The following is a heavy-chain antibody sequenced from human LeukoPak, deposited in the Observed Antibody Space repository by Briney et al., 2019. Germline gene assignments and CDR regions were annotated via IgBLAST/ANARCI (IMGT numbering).Heavy chain of an antibody. Sequence: SETLSLTCTVSGGSMNSYYWSWIRQPPGKGLEWIGYIYYSGSTFYNPSLKSRATISLDTSKNQFSLKLSSVTAADTAVYYCARGRNIEMTTMSGGSDYWGQGTLVTVSS. V-gene: IGHV4-59*08. J-gene: IGHJ4*02. D-gene: IGHD5-24*01. CDR3: ARGRNIEMTTMSGGSDY. CDR2: IYYSGST. CDR1: GGSMNSYY.